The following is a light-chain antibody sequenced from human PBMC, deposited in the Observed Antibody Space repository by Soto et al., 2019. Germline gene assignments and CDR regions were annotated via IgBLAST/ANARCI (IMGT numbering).Light chain of an antibody. CDR2: DAS. Sequence: AIQLTQSPSSLSASVGDRVTITCRASQGIISAVAWYQQKPGKAPKLLIYDASSLESRVPSRFSGSGSGTDFTLAISSLKAEDFATYSCQQVNSYPLTFGGGTKVEIK. CDR1: QGIISA. V-gene: IGKV1-13*02. CDR3: QQVNSYPLT. J-gene: IGKJ4*01.